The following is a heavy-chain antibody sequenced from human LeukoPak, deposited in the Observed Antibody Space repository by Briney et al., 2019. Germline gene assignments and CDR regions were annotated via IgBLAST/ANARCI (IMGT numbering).Heavy chain of an antibody. J-gene: IGHJ3*02. Sequence: EGSLRLSCAASGFSFSDHYMSWIRQAPGKGLEWVSYISSTGSTIYYADSVKGRFTISRDNAKNSLYLQMNSLRAEDTAMYYCARDASGAFDIRGQGTMVTVSS. CDR2: ISSTGSTI. CDR3: ARDASGAFDI. CDR1: GFSFSDHY. V-gene: IGHV3-11*01. D-gene: IGHD1-26*01.